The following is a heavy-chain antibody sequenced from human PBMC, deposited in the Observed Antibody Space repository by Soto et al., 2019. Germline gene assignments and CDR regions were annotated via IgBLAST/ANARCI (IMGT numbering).Heavy chain of an antibody. CDR2: IYYSGET. V-gene: IGHV4-59*01. D-gene: IGHD3-10*01. CDR3: ARDQGGEFLKGSGMDV. J-gene: IGHJ6*02. CDR1: GDSISRYY. Sequence: QVQLQESGPGLVKPSETLSLTCTVSGDSISRYYWSWIRLSPGKGLEWIGYIYYSGETNYNPSDKGRVTISVDRTKNQFSLKLSSVTAADTAVYYCARDQGGEFLKGSGMDVWGQGTTVTVSS.